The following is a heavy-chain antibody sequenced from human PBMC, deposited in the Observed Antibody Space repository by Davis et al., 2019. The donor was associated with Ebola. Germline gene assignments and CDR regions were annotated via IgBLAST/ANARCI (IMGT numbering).Heavy chain of an antibody. CDR1: GFIFSNSG. CDR2: IRALGCSA. CDR3: SREPGQWLVGGPGDQ. V-gene: IGHV3-NL1*01. J-gene: IGHJ1*01. D-gene: IGHD6-19*01. Sequence: GESLKISCAASGFIFSNSGMPWVRPAPGKGLDSFSAIRALGCSADYADSVKGRFNVSRDNSKNPLYPQMNNLRTEDTAGFYCSREPGQWLVGGPGDQWGPGTLVNVFS.